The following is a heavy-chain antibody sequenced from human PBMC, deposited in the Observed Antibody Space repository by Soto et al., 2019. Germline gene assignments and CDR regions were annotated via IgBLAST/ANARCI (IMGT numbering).Heavy chain of an antibody. V-gene: IGHV3-7*01. CDR1: GFTFSSYW. Sequence: QPGGSLRLSCAASGFTFSSYWMSWVRQAPGKGLEWVANIKQDGSEKYYVDSVKGRFTISRDNAKNSLYLQMNSLRAEDTAVYYCARVGATMKYDAFDIWGQGTMVTVSS. J-gene: IGHJ3*02. CDR3: ARVGATMKYDAFDI. CDR2: IKQDGSEK. D-gene: IGHD1-26*01.